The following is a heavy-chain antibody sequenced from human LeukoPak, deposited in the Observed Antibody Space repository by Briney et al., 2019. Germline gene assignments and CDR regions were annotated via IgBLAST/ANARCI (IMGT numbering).Heavy chain of an antibody. Sequence: SETLSLTCTVSGNSISSYYWSWIRQPAGKGLEWIGRIYTSGSTNYNPSLKSRVTMSVDTAKNQFSLNLSSVTAADTAFYYCARETTGLARYFDYWGQGTLVTVSS. CDR3: ARETTGLARYFDY. D-gene: IGHD4-11*01. CDR1: GNSISSYY. CDR2: IYTSGST. V-gene: IGHV4-4*07. J-gene: IGHJ4*02.